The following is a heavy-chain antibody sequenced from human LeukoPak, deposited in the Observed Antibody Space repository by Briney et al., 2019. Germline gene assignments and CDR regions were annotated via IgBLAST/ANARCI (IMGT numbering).Heavy chain of an antibody. Sequence: PGRSLRLSCAASGFTFSSYAMHWVRQAPGKGLEWVAVISYDGSNKYYADSVKGRFTISRDNSKNTLYLQMNSLRAEDTAVYYCAKDRGYYDNSGNRDFDYWGQGTLVTVSS. J-gene: IGHJ4*02. CDR1: GFTFSSYA. CDR3: AKDRGYYDNSGNRDFDY. D-gene: IGHD3-22*01. CDR2: ISYDGSNK. V-gene: IGHV3-30*04.